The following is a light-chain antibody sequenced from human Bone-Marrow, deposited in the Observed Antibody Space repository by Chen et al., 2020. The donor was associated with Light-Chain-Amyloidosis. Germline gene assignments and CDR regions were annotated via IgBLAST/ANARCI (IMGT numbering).Light chain of an antibody. CDR2: DVS. Sequence: EIVLTQSPATLSLSPGERATLSCRASQSVTSFIAWYQQKPGQAPRLLIYDVSKGANGIPARFSGSGSGTDFTLTITSLEPEDFAIYYCQQCSDWPLTFGGGTKLEIK. J-gene: IGKJ4*01. CDR1: QSVTSF. CDR3: QQCSDWPLT. V-gene: IGKV3-11*01.